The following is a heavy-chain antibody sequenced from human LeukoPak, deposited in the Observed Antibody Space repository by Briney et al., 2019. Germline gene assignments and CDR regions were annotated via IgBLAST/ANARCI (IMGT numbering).Heavy chain of an antibody. D-gene: IGHD3-10*01. Sequence: SETLSLTCAVYGGSFSGYYWSWIRQPPGKGLEWIGEINHSGSTNYNPSLKSRVTISVDTSKNQFSLKLSSVTAADTAVYYCAREAGTMVRGANTPPLGFDYWGQGTLVTVSS. CDR2: INHSGST. J-gene: IGHJ4*02. CDR1: GGSFSGYY. CDR3: AREAGTMVRGANTPPLGFDY. V-gene: IGHV4-34*01.